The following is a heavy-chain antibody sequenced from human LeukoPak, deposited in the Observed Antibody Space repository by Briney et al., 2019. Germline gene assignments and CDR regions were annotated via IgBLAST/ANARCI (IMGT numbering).Heavy chain of an antibody. CDR1: GFTFSNYH. J-gene: IGHJ3*02. Sequence: GGSLRLSCAASGFTFSNYHMSWIRQAPGKGLEWVSYISSSGSTIYYADSVEGRFTISRDNAKNSLYLQMNSLRAEDTAVYYCARGFEWPDAFDIWGQGTMVTVSS. CDR2: ISSSGSTI. D-gene: IGHD3-9*01. CDR3: ARGFEWPDAFDI. V-gene: IGHV3-11*04.